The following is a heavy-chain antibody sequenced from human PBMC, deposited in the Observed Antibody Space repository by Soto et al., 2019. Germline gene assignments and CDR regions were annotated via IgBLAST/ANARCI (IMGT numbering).Heavy chain of an antibody. J-gene: IGHJ4*02. Sequence: EVQLLESGGGLVPPGGSLRLSCAASGFTFSSYAMSWVRQAPGKGLEWVSAISGSGDDTDYADSVKGRFTISRDNSKNTLYLRVSSLRVEDTAVYYCASSPLYYDSSGYISAYWGQGTLVTVSS. D-gene: IGHD3-22*01. CDR3: ASSPLYYDSSGYISAY. V-gene: IGHV3-23*01. CDR1: GFTFSSYA. CDR2: ISGSGDDT.